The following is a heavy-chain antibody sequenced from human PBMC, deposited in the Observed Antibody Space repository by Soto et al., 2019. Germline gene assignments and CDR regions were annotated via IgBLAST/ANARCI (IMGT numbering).Heavy chain of an antibody. CDR1: GYTFTSYG. CDR2: ISAYNGNT. V-gene: IGHV1-18*01. D-gene: IGHD3-10*01. CDR3: ARTVIGEVVLGVYGMDV. Sequence: QVQLVQSGAEVKKPGASVKVSCKASGYTFTSYGISWVRQAPGQGLEWMGWISAYNGNTNYAQKLQGRVTMTTDTSTSIAYMELRSLRSDDTAVYYCARTVIGEVVLGVYGMDVWGQGTTVTVSS. J-gene: IGHJ6*02.